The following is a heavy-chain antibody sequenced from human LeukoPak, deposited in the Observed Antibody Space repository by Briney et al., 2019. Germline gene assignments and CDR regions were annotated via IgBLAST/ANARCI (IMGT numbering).Heavy chain of an antibody. CDR3: AKVGYSSSWQPDWYFDL. D-gene: IGHD6-13*01. CDR2: ISYSGGST. J-gene: IGHJ2*01. V-gene: IGHV3-23*01. Sequence: GGSLRLSCTASGFTFSSYAMSWVRQAPGEGLEWVSTISYSGGSTYYADSVKGRFTISRDNSKNTLYLQMNSLRAEDTAVYHCAKVGYSSSWQPDWYFDLWGRGTLVTVSS. CDR1: GFTFSSYA.